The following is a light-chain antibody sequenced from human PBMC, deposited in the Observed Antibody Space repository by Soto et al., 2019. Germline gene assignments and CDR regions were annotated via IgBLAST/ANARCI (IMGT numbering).Light chain of an antibody. CDR3: QQYNNWPL. CDR1: QIVSSN. CDR2: GAS. V-gene: IGKV3-15*01. J-gene: IGKJ3*01. Sequence: EIVMTQSPATLSVSPGERATLSCRASQIVSSNLAWYQQKPGQAPRLLIYGASTRATGIPARFSGSGSGTEFTLTISSLQSEDFAVYYCQQYNNWPLFGPGTKVDIK.